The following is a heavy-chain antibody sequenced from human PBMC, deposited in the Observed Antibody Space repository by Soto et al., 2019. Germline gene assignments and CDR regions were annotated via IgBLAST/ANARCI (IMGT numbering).Heavy chain of an antibody. CDR3: EKNGPPPYDDYGLDV. D-gene: IGHD2-8*01. J-gene: IGHJ6*02. CDR1: GYTFTRYG. Sequence: QGHLVQSGAEVKKPGASVKVSCKASGYTFTRYGISWVRQAPGQGLEWMGWISGYNGDTNYAQNLQGRVTMTIDTSTTTAYMELRSLTSDDTAVYYCEKNGPPPYDDYGLDVWGQGTTVTVSS. CDR2: ISGYNGDT. V-gene: IGHV1-18*01.